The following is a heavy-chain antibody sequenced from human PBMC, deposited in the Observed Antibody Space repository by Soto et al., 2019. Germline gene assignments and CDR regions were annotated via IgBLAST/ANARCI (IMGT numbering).Heavy chain of an antibody. CDR3: ARIGLDLRGCFDP. CDR2: INQSQST. Sequence: SPKCPLSTALTGRACYFWGWLREQPGKGLEWTGHINQSQSTYNTPSLKSPVTISQLRSQNQFSLKVSSVTAADTAVYYCARIGLDLRGCFDPRGEGTRVTVS. CDR1: TALTGRACYF. V-gene: IGHV4-30-2*01. D-gene: IGHD1-7*01. J-gene: IGHJ5*02.